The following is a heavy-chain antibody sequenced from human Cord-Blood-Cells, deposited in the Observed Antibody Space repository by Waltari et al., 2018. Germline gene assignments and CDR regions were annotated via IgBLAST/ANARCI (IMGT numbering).Heavy chain of an antibody. Sequence: QVQLQQWGAGLLKPSETLSLTCAGYGGSFSGYYWSWIRQPPGKGLEWIGEISHSGSTNYNPSLKSRVTISVDTSKNQFSLKLSSVTAADTAVYYCARGLNDAFDIWGQGTMVTVSS. CDR2: ISHSGST. CDR3: ARGLNDAFDI. J-gene: IGHJ3*02. V-gene: IGHV4-34*01. CDR1: GGSFSGYY.